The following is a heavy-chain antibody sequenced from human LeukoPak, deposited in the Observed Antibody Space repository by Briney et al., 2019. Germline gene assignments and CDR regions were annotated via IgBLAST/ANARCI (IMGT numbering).Heavy chain of an antibody. CDR1: GFTFSSYA. J-gene: IGHJ6*02. D-gene: IGHD3-10*01. CDR3: ARGGSGSYYNYYYGMDV. Sequence: GGSLRLSCAASGFTFSSYAMSWVRQAPGKGLEWVSAISGSGGSTYYADSVKGRFTISRDNAKNTLYLQMSSLRAEDTAVYYCARGGSGSYYNYYYGMDVWGQGTTVTVSS. CDR2: ISGSGGST. V-gene: IGHV3-23*01.